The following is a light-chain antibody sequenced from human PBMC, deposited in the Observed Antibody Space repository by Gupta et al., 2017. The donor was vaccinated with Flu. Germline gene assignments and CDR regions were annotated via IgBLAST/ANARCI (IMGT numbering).Light chain of an antibody. CDR1: SGSIATNY. J-gene: IGLJ3*02. CDR2: EDN. V-gene: IGLV6-57*03. Sequence: NFLLTQPHSVSESPGRTVTLSCTRSSGSIATNYVHWYQQRPGSAPTTVIYEDNQRPSGVPDRISGSIDRSSNSASLTISGLKTEDEADYYCQSYDNNNLWVFGGGTKLTVL. CDR3: QSYDNNNLWV.